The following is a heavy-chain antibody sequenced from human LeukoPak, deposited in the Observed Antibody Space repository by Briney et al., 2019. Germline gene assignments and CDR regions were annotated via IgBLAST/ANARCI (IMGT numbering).Heavy chain of an antibody. J-gene: IGHJ2*01. D-gene: IGHD4-11*01. CDR2: IYSGGST. Sequence: PGGSLRLSCAVSGFTVTNDYMNWVRQAPGKGLEWVSIIYSGGSTYYADSVKGRFTISRDNAKNSLYLQMNSLRAEDTAVYYCARAVSNYYFWYFDLWGRGTLVTVSS. CDR1: GFTVTNDY. CDR3: ARAVSNYYFWYFDL. V-gene: IGHV3-66*01.